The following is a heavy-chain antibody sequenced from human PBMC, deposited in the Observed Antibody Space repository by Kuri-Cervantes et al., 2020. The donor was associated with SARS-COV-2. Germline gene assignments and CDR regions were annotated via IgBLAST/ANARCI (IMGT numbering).Heavy chain of an antibody. D-gene: IGHD1-26*01. CDR3: ARAGWGSGSAPARDYYYMDV. CDR1: GYTFTGYY. J-gene: IGHJ6*03. CDR2: INPNSGGT. Sequence: ASVKVSCKASGYTFTGYYMHWVRQAPGQGLEWMGWINPNSGGTNYAQKFQGRVTMTRDTSISTAYMELSSLRSEDTAVYYCARAGWGSGSAPARDYYYMDVWGKGTTVTVSS. V-gene: IGHV1-2*02.